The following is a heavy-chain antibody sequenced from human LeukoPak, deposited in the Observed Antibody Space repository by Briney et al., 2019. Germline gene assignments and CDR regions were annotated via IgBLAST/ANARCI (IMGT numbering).Heavy chain of an antibody. J-gene: IGHJ4*02. CDR3: ARGGDWGSFDS. Sequence: PGGSLXLSXAASGFTFSNXXXXXXRQAXGKGLXWVXNXXXDGXXKXXXDSXXXXFTISXDXAKNSLYLQMNSLRAXDTAVYFCARGGDWGSFDSWGQGTLVTVSS. V-gene: IGHV3-7*01. D-gene: IGHD2-21*02. CDR1: GFTFSNXX. CDR2: XXXDGXXK.